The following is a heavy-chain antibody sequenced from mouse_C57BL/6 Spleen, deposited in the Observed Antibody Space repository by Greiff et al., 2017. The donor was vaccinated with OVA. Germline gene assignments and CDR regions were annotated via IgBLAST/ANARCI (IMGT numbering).Heavy chain of an antibody. Sequence: VQLQQSGAELVRPGASVTLSCKASGYTFTDYEMHWVKQTPVHGLEWIGAIDPETGGTAYNQKFKGKAILTADKSSSTAYMELRSLTSEDSAVYYCTRLYGYDTWFAYWGQGTLVTVSA. V-gene: IGHV1-15*01. CDR3: TRLYGYDTWFAY. CDR1: GYTFTDYE. J-gene: IGHJ3*01. CDR2: IDPETGGT. D-gene: IGHD2-2*01.